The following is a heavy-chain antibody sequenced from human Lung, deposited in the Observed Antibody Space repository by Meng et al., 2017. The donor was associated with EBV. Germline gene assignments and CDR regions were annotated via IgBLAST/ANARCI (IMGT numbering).Heavy chain of an antibody. CDR2: IYHSGRT. V-gene: IGHV4-4*02. J-gene: IGHJ4*02. CDR3: TTLYGDSIS. D-gene: IGHD4-17*01. Sequence: QGQPEESVPALGKPSRTRSLPCDVSGGSIRNDQWWMWVRQAPGKGLEWIGEIYHSGRTNYNPSVKSRVSMSVDKSQNHFSLRLSSVTAADTAVHYCTTLYGDSISWGQGTLVTVSS. CDR1: GGSIRNDQW.